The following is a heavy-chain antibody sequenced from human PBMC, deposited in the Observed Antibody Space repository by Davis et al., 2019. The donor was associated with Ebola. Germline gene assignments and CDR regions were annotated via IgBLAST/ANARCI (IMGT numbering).Heavy chain of an antibody. CDR2: IIPIFGTA. V-gene: IGHV1-69*13. CDR3: ARQFQIYGDYVGYFDY. J-gene: IGHJ4*02. D-gene: IGHD4-17*01. Sequence: SVQVSCKASGGTFSSYAISWVRQAPGQGLEWMGGIIPIFGTANYAQKFQGRVTITADESTSTAYMELSSLRSEDTAVYYCARQFQIYGDYVGYFDYWGQGTLVTVSS. CDR1: GGTFSSYA.